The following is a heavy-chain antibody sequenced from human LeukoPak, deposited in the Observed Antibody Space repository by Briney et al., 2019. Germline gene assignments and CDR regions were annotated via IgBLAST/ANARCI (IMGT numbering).Heavy chain of an antibody. CDR1: GGSISSGTYY. Sequence: PSETLSLTCSVSGGSISSGTYYWGWIRQPPGKGLEWIGSIHYSGSTFYNPSLKSRVTISIDTSKNQFSLKLNSVTAADTAVFYCAREPRITMVRGVIIGYFDYWGQGTLVTVSS. V-gene: IGHV4-39*02. CDR3: AREPRITMVRGVIIGYFDY. CDR2: IHYSGST. J-gene: IGHJ4*02. D-gene: IGHD3-10*01.